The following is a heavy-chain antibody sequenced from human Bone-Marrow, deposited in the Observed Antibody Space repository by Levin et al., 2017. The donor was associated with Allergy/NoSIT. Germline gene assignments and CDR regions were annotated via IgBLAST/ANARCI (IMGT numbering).Heavy chain of an antibody. CDR1: GYSFTNYG. CDR2: INVENGNT. V-gene: IGHV1-18*01. D-gene: IGHD3-3*01. Sequence: PAASVKVSCKASGYSFTNYGISWVRQAPGQGFEWMGWINVENGNTNYGQKFQGRVSMTTDTSTSTVYMELRSLRSDDTAVYYCARVARDAFGVVVEYYHYMDVWGKGTTVTVSS. CDR3: ARVARDAFGVVVEYYHYMDV. J-gene: IGHJ6*03.